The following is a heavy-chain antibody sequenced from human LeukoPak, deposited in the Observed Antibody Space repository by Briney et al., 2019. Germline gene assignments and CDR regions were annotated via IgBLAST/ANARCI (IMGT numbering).Heavy chain of an antibody. J-gene: IGHJ4*02. V-gene: IGHV3-23*01. Sequence: GGSLRLSCAASGFTFSSYAMSWVRQAPGKGLEWVSAISGSGGSTYYADSVKGRFTISRDNSKNTLYLQMNSLRAEDTAVYYCTKDLVAYCGGDCLPHFDYWGQGTLVTVSS. D-gene: IGHD2-21*02. CDR2: ISGSGGST. CDR3: TKDLVAYCGGDCLPHFDY. CDR1: GFTFSSYA.